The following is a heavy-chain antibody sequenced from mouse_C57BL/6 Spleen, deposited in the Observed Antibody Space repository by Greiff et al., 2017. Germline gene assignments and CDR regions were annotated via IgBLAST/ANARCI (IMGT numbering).Heavy chain of an antibody. Sequence: EVKLQQSGPELVKPGASVKISCKASGYSFTDYNMNWVKQSNGKSLEWIGVINPNYGTTSYNQKFKGKATLTVDQSSSTAYMQLNSLTSEDSAVYYCARNYYGSSLYYAMDYWGQGTSVTVSS. CDR1: GYSFTDYN. D-gene: IGHD1-1*01. CDR3: ARNYYGSSLYYAMDY. CDR2: INPNYGTT. V-gene: IGHV1-39*01. J-gene: IGHJ4*01.